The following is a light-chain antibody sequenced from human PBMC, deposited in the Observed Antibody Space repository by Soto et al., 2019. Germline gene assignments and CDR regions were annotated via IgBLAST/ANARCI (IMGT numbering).Light chain of an antibody. CDR1: SSNIGSNT. Sequence: QSVLTQPPSTSGTPGQRVTISCSGSSSNIGSNTVSWCQQLPGTAPKPLIYNNNQRPSGVPDRFSGSKSGTSASLAISGLQSEDEADYYCAAWDDSLIGYVFGPGTKVTV. CDR3: AAWDDSLIGYV. J-gene: IGLJ1*01. CDR2: NNN. V-gene: IGLV1-44*01.